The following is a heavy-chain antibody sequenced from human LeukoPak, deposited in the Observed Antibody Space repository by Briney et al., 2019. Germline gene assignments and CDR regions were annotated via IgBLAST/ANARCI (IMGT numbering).Heavy chain of an antibody. CDR2: IYTSGST. CDR3: ARLGITMRPDY. CDR1: GGSISSGSYY. J-gene: IGHJ4*02. Sequence: SQTLSLTCTVSGGSISSGSYYWSWIRQPAGKGLEWIGRIYTSGSTNYNPSLKSRVTISVDTSKNQFSLKLSSVTAADTAVYYCARLGITMRPDYWGQGTLVTVSS. V-gene: IGHV4-61*02. D-gene: IGHD3-22*01.